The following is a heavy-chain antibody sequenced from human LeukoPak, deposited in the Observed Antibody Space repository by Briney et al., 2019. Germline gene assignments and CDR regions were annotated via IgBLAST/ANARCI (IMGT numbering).Heavy chain of an antibody. CDR2: TYNGGST. V-gene: IGHV4-61*01. CDR1: GGSVSSSIYH. CDR3: VRGHGGY. J-gene: IGHJ4*02. Sequence: PSETLSLTCTVSGGSVSSSIYHWFWIRQPPGKGLEWIGFTYNGGSTYHNPSLKSRVTISVDMAKNQFSLKVMSVTAADTAVYYCVRGHGGYWGQGTLVTVSS.